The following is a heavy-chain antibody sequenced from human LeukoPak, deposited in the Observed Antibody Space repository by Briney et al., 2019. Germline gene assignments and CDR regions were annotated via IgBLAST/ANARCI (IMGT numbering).Heavy chain of an antibody. J-gene: IGHJ4*02. D-gene: IGHD3-16*01. Sequence: SETLSLTCTVSGYSISSGYYWGWIRQPPGKGLEWIGSIYHSGSTYYNPSLKSRVTISVDTSRNHFSLKVSSVTAADTAVYYCARVIGATVDYWGQGTLVTVSS. V-gene: IGHV4-38-2*02. CDR3: ARVIGATVDY. CDR2: IYHSGST. CDR1: GYSISSGYY.